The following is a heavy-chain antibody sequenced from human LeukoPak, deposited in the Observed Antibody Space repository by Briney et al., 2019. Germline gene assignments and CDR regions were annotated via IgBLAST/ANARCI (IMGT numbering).Heavy chain of an antibody. Sequence: ASVKVSCKASGYTFTGYYMHWVRQAPGQGLEWMGWINPKSGGTNYAQKFQGRVTMTRDTSISTAYMELSRLRSDDTAVYYCARGSMDSGSYSDFDYWGQGTLVTVSS. V-gene: IGHV1-2*02. CDR3: ARGSMDSGSYSDFDY. CDR2: INPKSGGT. CDR1: GYTFTGYY. J-gene: IGHJ4*02. D-gene: IGHD1-26*01.